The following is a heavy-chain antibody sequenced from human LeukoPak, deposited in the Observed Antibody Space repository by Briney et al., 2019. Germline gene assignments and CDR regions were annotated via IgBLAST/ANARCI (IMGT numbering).Heavy chain of an antibody. CDR1: GGSISSYY. J-gene: IGHJ6*03. V-gene: IGHV4-59*01. Sequence: SETLSLTCTVSGGSISSYYWSWLRQPPGKGLEWIGYIYYSGSTNYNPSLKSRVTISVDTSKNQFSLKLSSVTAADTAVYYCARDQPYMDVWGKGTTVTISS. CDR2: IYYSGST. CDR3: ARDQPYMDV.